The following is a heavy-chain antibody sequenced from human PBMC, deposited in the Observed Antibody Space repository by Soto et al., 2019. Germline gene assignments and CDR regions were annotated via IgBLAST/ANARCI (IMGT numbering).Heavy chain of an antibody. D-gene: IGHD6-19*01. CDR2: IWYDGGNK. CDR1: GFNFSSYV. V-gene: IGHV3-33*01. J-gene: IGHJ4*02. CDR3: ARDGQWLPRDGLRSSYYFDY. Sequence: GGSLRLSCAASGFNFSSYVMHWVRQAPGKGLEWVAVIWYDGGNKYYADSVKGRFTISRDNSKDTLYLQMNSLRAEDTAVYYCARDGQWLPRDGLRSSYYFDYWGQGTLVTVSS.